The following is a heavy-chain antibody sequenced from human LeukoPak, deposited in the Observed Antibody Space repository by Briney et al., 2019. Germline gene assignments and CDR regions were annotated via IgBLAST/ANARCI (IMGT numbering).Heavy chain of an antibody. J-gene: IGHJ3*02. D-gene: IGHD1-26*01. V-gene: IGHV4-39*01. CDR3: ARSVHSGRWADAFDI. Sequence: SETLSLTCTVSGGSISSSSYYWVWIRQPPGKGLEWIGSIYFSGSTYYNPSLKSRVTISVDTSKNQFSLKLSSVTAADTAVYYCARSVHSGRWADAFDIWGQGTMVTVSS. CDR1: GGSISSSSYY. CDR2: IYFSGST.